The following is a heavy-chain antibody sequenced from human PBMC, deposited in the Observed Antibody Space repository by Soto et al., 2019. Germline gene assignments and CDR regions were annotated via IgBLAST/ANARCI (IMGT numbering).Heavy chain of an antibody. CDR2: IYWDDDK. CDR1: GFSLTTSGVG. D-gene: IGHD3-3*01. J-gene: IGHJ4*02. Sequence: ITLNESGPTVVRPTETLTLTCRFSGFSLTTSGVGVGWIRQSPGKAPEWLALIYWDDDKRYSASLKSRLTITKETSKNQVVRTVSDLDPTDTATYYCAHRVLRTVFGLVTTTAIYFDFWGQGTPVAVSS. CDR3: AHRVLRTVFGLVTTTAIYFDF. V-gene: IGHV2-5*02.